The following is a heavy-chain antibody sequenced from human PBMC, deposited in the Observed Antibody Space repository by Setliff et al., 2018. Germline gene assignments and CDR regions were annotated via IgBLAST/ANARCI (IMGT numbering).Heavy chain of an antibody. Sequence: ASVKVSCKASGYTFTNYGITWVRQAPGQGLEWMGWIRPHNGNTAYAQKFQDRVILTTDTSTTTVYMELRSLRSDDTAVYYCARGIYYFDIMGDPWGQGTLVTVSS. V-gene: IGHV1-18*01. CDR2: IRPHNGNT. CDR1: GYTFTNYG. CDR3: ARGIYYFDIMGDP. D-gene: IGHD3-22*01. J-gene: IGHJ5*02.